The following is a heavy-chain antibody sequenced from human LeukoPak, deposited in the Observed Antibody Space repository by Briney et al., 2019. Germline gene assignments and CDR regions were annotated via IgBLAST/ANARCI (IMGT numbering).Heavy chain of an antibody. Sequence: ASVTVSCTASGYTFTGYYMHWVRQAPGQGLEWMGRINPNSGGTNYAQKFQGRVTMTRDTSISTAYMELSRLRSDDTAVYYCARVAPLSLFGVVTTNPYYYYGMDVWGQGTTVTVSS. D-gene: IGHD3-3*01. CDR2: INPNSGGT. V-gene: IGHV1-2*06. J-gene: IGHJ6*02. CDR3: ARVAPLSLFGVVTTNPYYYYGMDV. CDR1: GYTFTGYY.